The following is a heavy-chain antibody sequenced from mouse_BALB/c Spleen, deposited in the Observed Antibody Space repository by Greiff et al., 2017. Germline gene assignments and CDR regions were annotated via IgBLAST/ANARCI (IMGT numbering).Heavy chain of an antibody. Sequence: VQLQQSGAELMKPGASVKLSCKASGYTFSSYWIDWVKQRPGHGLEWIGEILPESGSTNYDEKFKGKATFTTDTSSSTAYMQLSSLTSEDSAVYYCARVGNWGQGTLVTVSA. CDR3: ARVGN. CDR2: ILPESGST. CDR1: GYTFSSYW. J-gene: IGHJ3*01. V-gene: IGHV1-9*01.